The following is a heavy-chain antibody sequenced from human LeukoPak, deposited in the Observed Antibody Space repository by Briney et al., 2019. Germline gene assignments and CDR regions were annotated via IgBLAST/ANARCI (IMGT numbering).Heavy chain of an antibody. J-gene: IGHJ6*02. CDR3: ARDMQLRYFDWLTKVGFAGMDV. Sequence: GASVKVSCKASGYTFTSYGISWVRQAPGQGLEWMGWISAYNGNTNYAQKLQGRVTMTTDTSTSTAYMELRSLRSDDTAVYYCARDMQLRYFDWLTKVGFAGMDVWGQGTTVTVSS. V-gene: IGHV1-18*01. CDR2: ISAYNGNT. D-gene: IGHD3-9*01. CDR1: GYTFTSYG.